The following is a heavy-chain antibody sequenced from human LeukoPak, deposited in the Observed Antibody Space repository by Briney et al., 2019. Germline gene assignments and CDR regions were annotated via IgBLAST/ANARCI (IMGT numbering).Heavy chain of an antibody. Sequence: APVKVSCKASGFTFTGYYMHWVRQAPGQGLEWMGWINPNSGDTKYAQNFQGRVTMTRDTSISTGYMELSSLRSDDTAVYFCARGRTGGWYDYWGQGTLVTVSS. CDR1: GFTFTGYY. J-gene: IGHJ4*02. CDR2: INPNSGDT. V-gene: IGHV1-2*02. D-gene: IGHD6-19*01. CDR3: ARGRTGGWYDY.